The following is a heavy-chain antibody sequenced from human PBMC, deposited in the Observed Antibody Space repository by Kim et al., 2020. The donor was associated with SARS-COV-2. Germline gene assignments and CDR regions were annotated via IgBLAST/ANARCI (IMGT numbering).Heavy chain of an antibody. CDR2: IYYSGST. CDR3: ARTGEPPEYGSGSYRPDDAFDI. J-gene: IGHJ3*02. V-gene: IGHV4-31*03. CDR1: GGSISSGGYY. Sequence: SETLSLTCTVSGGSISSGGYYWSWIRQHPGKGLEWIGYIYYSGSTYYNPSLKSRVTISVDTSKNQFSLKLSSVTAADTAVYYCARTGEPPEYGSGSYRPDDAFDIWGQGTMVTVSS. D-gene: IGHD3-10*01.